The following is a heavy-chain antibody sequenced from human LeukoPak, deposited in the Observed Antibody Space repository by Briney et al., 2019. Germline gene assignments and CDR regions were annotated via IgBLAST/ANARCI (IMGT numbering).Heavy chain of an antibody. V-gene: IGHV1-2*06. D-gene: IGHD2-15*01. J-gene: IGHJ6*02. CDR3: ARWVAGVVYYYYGMDV. CDR1: GYTFTGYY. Sequence: ASVKVSCKASGYTFTGYYMHWVRQAPGQGLERMGRINPNSGGTNYAQKFQGRVTMTRDTSISTAYMELSRLRSDDTAVYYCARWVAGVVYYYYGMDVWGQGTTVTVSS. CDR2: INPNSGGT.